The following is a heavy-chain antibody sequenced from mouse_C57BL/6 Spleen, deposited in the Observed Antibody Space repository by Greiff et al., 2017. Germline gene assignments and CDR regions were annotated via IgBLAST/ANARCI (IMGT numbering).Heavy chain of an antibody. CDR2: IHPNSGST. CDR3: ARDPSYRGIDY. Sequence: QVQLQQSGAELVKPGASVKLSCKASGYTFTSYWMHWVKQRPGQGLEWIGMIHPNSGSTNYNEKFKSKATLTVDKSSSTAYMQLSSLTSEDSAVYYCARDPSYRGIDYWGQGTSVTVSS. V-gene: IGHV1-64*01. CDR1: GYTFTSYW. D-gene: IGHD2-14*01. J-gene: IGHJ4*01.